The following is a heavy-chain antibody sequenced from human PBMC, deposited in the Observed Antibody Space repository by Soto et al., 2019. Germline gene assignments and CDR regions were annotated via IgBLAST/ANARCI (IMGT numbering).Heavy chain of an antibody. D-gene: IGHD3-16*01. J-gene: IGHJ6*03. CDR1: GGTFSSYT. CDR2: IIPILGIA. CDR3: ARILLYGDYYMDV. V-gene: IGHV1-69*02. Sequence: SVKVSCQASGGTFSSYTVSWVRQAPGQGLEWMGRIIPILGIANYAQKFQGRVTITADKSTSTAYMELSSLRSEDTAVYYCARILLYGDYYMDVWGKGTTVTVSS.